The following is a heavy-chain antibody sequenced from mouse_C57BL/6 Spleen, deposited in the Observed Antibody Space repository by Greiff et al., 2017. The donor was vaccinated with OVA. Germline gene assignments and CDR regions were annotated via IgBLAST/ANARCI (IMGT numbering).Heavy chain of an antibody. CDR1: GFNIKDYY. Sequence: VQLQQSGAELVRPGASVKLSCTASGFNIKDYYMHWVKQRPEQGLEWIGRIDPEDGDTEYAPKFQGKATLTADPSSNPAYLQLSSLTSEDTAVWYSTTEGNGAMDDWGQGTSVTVSS. V-gene: IGHV14-1*01. CDR2: IDPEDGDT. CDR3: TTEGNGAMDD. J-gene: IGHJ4*01. D-gene: IGHD2-1*01.